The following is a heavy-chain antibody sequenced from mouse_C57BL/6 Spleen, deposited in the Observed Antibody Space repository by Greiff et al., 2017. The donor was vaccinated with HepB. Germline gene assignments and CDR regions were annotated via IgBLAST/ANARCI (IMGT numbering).Heavy chain of an antibody. Sequence: VQLVESGAELVRPGASVTLSCKASGYTFTDYEMHWVKQTPVHGLEWIGAIDPETGGTAYNQKFKGKAILTADKSSSTAYMELRSLTSEDSAVYYCTRGWFAYWGQGTLVTVSA. CDR2: IDPETGGT. V-gene: IGHV1-15*01. CDR3: TRGWFAY. CDR1: GYTFTDYE. J-gene: IGHJ3*01.